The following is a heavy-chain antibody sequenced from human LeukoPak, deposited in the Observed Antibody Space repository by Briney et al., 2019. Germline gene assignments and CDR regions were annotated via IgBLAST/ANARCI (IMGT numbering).Heavy chain of an antibody. Sequence: SETLSLTCTVSGGSISSYYWSWIRQPPGKGLEWIGEINHSGSTNYNPSLKSRVTISVDTSKNQFSLKLSSVTAADTAVYYCARVRSFYFDYWGQGTPVTVSS. CDR3: ARVRSFYFDY. D-gene: IGHD6-13*01. V-gene: IGHV4-34*01. CDR1: GGSISSYY. J-gene: IGHJ4*02. CDR2: INHSGST.